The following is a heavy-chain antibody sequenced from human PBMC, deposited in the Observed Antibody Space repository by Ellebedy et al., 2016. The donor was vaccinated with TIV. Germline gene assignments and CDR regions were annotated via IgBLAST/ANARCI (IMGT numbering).Heavy chain of an antibody. CDR3: AKDWVWSDRDYPESSGYCDS. D-gene: IGHD3-22*01. Sequence: ASVKVSCKASGYTFTDYHIHWVRQAPGQGLEWMGWINPYSGGTNYAQEFQGRVTMTRDTSIRTAFMELSRLRSDDTAVYYCAKDWVWSDRDYPESSGYCDSWGQGALVTVSS. J-gene: IGHJ4*02. CDR2: INPYSGGT. CDR1: GYTFTDYH. V-gene: IGHV1-2*02.